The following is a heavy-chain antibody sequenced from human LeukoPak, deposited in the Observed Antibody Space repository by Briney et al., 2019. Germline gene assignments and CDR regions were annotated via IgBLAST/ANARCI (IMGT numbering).Heavy chain of an antibody. CDR2: INHSGST. D-gene: IGHD6-13*01. Sequence: SETLSLTCAVYGGSFSGYYWSWIRQPPGNGLEWIGEINHSGSTNYNPSLKSRVTISVDTSKNQFSLKLSSVTAADTAVYYCARGEIAAAGTLEGNWFDPWGQGTLVTVSS. V-gene: IGHV4-34*01. CDR1: GGSFSGYY. J-gene: IGHJ5*02. CDR3: ARGEIAAAGTLEGNWFDP.